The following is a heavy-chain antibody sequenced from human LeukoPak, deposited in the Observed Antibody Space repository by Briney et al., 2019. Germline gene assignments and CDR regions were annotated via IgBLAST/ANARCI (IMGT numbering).Heavy chain of an antibody. V-gene: IGHV1-8*01. CDR1: GYTFTSHD. J-gene: IGHJ6*02. CDR2: MNPNSGNT. Sequence: ASVKVSCKASGYTFTSHDINWVRQATGQGLEWMGWMNPNSGNTGYAQKFQGRVTMTRNTSISTAYMELSSLRSEDTAVYYCARGKDVYYDFWSGYYYYYYGMDVWGQGTTVTASS. D-gene: IGHD3-3*01. CDR3: ARGKDVYYDFWSGYYYYYYGMDV.